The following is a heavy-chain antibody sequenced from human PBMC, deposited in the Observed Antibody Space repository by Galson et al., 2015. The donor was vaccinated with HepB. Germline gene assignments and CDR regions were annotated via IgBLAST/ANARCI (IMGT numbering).Heavy chain of an antibody. D-gene: IGHD3-10*01. CDR3: ARGARYYYGSGTYYFDY. CDR1: GYTFTSYG. CDR2: ISAYNGNT. Sequence: SVKVSCKASGYTFTSYGISWVRQAPGQGLEWMGWISAYNGNTNYAQKLQGRVTMTTDTSTSTAYMELRSLRSDDTAVYYCARGARYYYGSGTYYFDYWGQGTLVTVSS. V-gene: IGHV1-18*04. J-gene: IGHJ4*02.